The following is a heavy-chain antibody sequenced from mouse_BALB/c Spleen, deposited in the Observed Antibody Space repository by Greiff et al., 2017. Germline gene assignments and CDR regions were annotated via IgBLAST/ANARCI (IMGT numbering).Heavy chain of an antibody. CDR1: GFTFSDYG. V-gene: IGHV5-15*02. CDR3: AREGNYAMDY. J-gene: IGHJ4*01. CDR2: ISNLAYSI. Sequence: EVQRVESGGGLVQPGGSRKLSCAASGFTFSDYGMAWVRQAPGKGPEWVAFISNLAYSIYYADTVTGRFTISRENAKNTLYLEMSSLRSEDTAMYYCAREGNYAMDYWGQGTSVTVSS.